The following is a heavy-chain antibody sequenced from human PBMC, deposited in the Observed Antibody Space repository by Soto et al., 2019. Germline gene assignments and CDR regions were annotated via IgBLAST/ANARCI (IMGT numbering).Heavy chain of an antibody. CDR3: ARGRLVLTYYYGSRSTKGFDY. CDR2: IYYSGST. V-gene: IGHV4-59*12. CDR1: GGSISSYY. D-gene: IGHD3-10*01. Sequence: SETLSLTCTVSGGSISSYYWSWIRQPPGKGLEWIGYIYYSGSTNYNPSLKSRVTISVDTSKNQFSLKLSSATAADTAVYYCARGRLVLTYYYGSRSTKGFDYWGQGTLVRVSS. J-gene: IGHJ4*02.